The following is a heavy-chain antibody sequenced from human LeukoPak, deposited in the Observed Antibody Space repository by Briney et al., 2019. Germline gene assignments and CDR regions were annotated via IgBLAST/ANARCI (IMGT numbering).Heavy chain of an antibody. J-gene: IGHJ3*02. V-gene: IGHV3-66*01. CDR1: GFTVSSNY. Sequence: GGPLRLSCAASGFTVSSNYMSWVRQAPGKGLEWVSVIHSGGSTYYADSVKGRFTISRDNSKNTLYLQMNSLRAEDTAVYYCARDGQEDAFDIWGQGTMVTVSS. CDR3: ARDGQEDAFDI. CDR2: IHSGGST.